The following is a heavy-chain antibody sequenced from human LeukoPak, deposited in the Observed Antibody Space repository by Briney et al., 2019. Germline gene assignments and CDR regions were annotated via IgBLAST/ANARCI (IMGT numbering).Heavy chain of an antibody. Sequence: GGSLRLSCAASGFTFSSYWMSWVRQAPGKGLEWVAVISYDGSNKYYADSVKGRFTISRDNSKNTLYLQMNSLRAEDTAVYYCAYSSGSSLFDYWGQGTLVTVSS. CDR2: ISYDGSNK. D-gene: IGHD3-10*01. CDR1: GFTFSSYW. J-gene: IGHJ4*02. V-gene: IGHV3-30*03. CDR3: AYSSGSSLFDY.